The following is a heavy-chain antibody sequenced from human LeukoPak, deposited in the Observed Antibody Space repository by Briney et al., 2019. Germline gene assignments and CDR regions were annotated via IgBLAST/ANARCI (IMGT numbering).Heavy chain of an antibody. D-gene: IGHD1-26*01. CDR3: ARHFLGELPEDDV. CDR1: GSSFTSSW. Sequence: GESLKISCKGSGSSFTSSWISWARHMPGKGLEWMGRIDPSDSYTKYSPSFQGHATISGDESISTAYLQWSSLQASDTAMDYGARHFLGELPEDDVWGQGTTVTVSS. V-gene: IGHV5-10-1*01. CDR2: IDPSDSYT. J-gene: IGHJ6*02.